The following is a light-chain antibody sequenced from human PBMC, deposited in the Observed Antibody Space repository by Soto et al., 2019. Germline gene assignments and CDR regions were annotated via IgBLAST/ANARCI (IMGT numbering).Light chain of an antibody. J-gene: IGKJ1*01. Sequence: EIVLTQSPGTLSLSPGERATLSCRASQSVSSNYIAWYQQKPGQAPRLLIYGASSRATDIPDRFSGSGSGTDFTLTISRLEPEDFAVYFCQQYGTSSWTFGQGTKVEIK. V-gene: IGKV3-20*01. CDR2: GAS. CDR3: QQYGTSSWT. CDR1: QSVSSNY.